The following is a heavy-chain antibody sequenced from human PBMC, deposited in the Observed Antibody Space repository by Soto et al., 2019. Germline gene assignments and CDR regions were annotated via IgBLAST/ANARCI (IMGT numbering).Heavy chain of an antibody. J-gene: IGHJ4*02. Sequence: SETLSLTCTVSGASINNYYLGWFRQSPGKGLEWIGYIYFTGTTSYHPSLKSRATISLDTSRNQMSLKLSSVTAADTAVYYCARYDYDNNIYSIDYWGQGALVTVSS. V-gene: IGHV4-59*12. CDR2: IYFTGTT. D-gene: IGHD3-22*01. CDR3: ARYDYDNNIYSIDY. CDR1: GASINNYY.